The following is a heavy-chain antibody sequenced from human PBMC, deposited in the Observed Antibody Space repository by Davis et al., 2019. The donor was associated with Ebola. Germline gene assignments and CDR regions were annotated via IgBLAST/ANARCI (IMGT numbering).Heavy chain of an antibody. Sequence: PSETLSLTCTVSGGSISSYYWSWIRQPPGKGLEWIGYIYYSGSTNYNPSLKSRVTISVDTSKNQFSLKLSSVTAADTAVYYCAQSRGMSSNIDYWGQGTLVTVSS. J-gene: IGHJ4*02. D-gene: IGHD6-13*01. V-gene: IGHV4-59*01. CDR3: AQSRGMSSNIDY. CDR1: GGSISSYY. CDR2: IYYSGST.